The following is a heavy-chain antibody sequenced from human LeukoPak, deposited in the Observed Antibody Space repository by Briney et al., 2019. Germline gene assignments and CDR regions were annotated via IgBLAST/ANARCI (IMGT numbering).Heavy chain of an antibody. CDR2: INPDNGGT. D-gene: IGHD5-12*01. Sequence: ASVKVSCKASGYTFTGYYMHWVRQAPGQGLEWMGWINPDNGGTDYAQKFQGRVTMTRDMSISTAYMELSRLRSDDTAVYYCARDPSNSGYDYLYYFDYWGQGTLVTVSS. CDR1: GYTFTGYY. V-gene: IGHV1-2*02. J-gene: IGHJ4*02. CDR3: ARDPSNSGYDYLYYFDY.